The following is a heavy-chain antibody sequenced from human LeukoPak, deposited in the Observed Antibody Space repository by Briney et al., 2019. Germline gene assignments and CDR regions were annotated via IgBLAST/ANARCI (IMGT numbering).Heavy chain of an antibody. J-gene: IGHJ3*02. Sequence: PGGSLRLSCAASGFTFSSYNMNWVRPAPGEGLEWVSSISNSGSYIYYADSLKGRFTISRDNAKNSLYLQMNSLRAEDTAVYYCARDTVTHDTFDIWGQGTMVTVSS. CDR3: ARDTVTHDTFDI. CDR1: GFTFSSYN. CDR2: ISNSGSYI. V-gene: IGHV3-21*01. D-gene: IGHD4-11*01.